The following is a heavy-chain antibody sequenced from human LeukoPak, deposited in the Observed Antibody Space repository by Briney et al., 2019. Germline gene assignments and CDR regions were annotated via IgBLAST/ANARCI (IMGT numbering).Heavy chain of an antibody. CDR3: ASWVPDVLLWFGELFGAFDI. CDR2: IIPIFGTA. D-gene: IGHD3-10*01. V-gene: IGHV1-69*01. Sequence: GSSVKVSCKASGGTFSSYAISWVRQAPGQGLEWMGGIIPIFGTANYAQKFQGRVTITADESTSTAYMELSSLRSEDTAVYYCASWVPDVLLWFGELFGAFDIWGQGTMVTVSS. J-gene: IGHJ3*02. CDR1: GGTFSSYA.